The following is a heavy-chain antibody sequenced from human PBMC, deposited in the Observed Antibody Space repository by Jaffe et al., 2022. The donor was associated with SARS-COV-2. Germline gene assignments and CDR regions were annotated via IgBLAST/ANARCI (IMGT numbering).Heavy chain of an antibody. Sequence: QVQLVQSGAEVKKPGASVKVSCKASGYTFTSYDINWVRQATGQGLEWMGWMNPNSGNTGYAQKFQGRVTMTRNTSISTAYMELSSLRSEDTAVYYCARGVTEEYSSSWYPPSDWFDPWGQGTLVTVSS. CDR3: ARGVTEEYSSSWYPPSDWFDP. V-gene: IGHV1-8*01. CDR1: GYTFTSYD. CDR2: MNPNSGNT. D-gene: IGHD6-13*01. J-gene: IGHJ5*02.